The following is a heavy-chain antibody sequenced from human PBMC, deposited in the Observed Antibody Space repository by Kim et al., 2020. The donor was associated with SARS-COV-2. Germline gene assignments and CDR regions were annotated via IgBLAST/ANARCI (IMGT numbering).Heavy chain of an antibody. CDR1: GFIFTRYL. D-gene: IGHD3-16*01. CDR3: ARDWPGGSESSLDQ. J-gene: IGHJ4*02. Sequence: GGSLRLSCVASGFIFTRYLMSWVRQAPGKGLEWVALIKEDGSEKYYVDSVKGRFTISRDNAKNSLYLQMNSLTAEDTAVYYCARDWPGGSESSLDQWGQGTLVTVSS. V-gene: IGHV3-7*03. CDR2: IKEDGSEK.